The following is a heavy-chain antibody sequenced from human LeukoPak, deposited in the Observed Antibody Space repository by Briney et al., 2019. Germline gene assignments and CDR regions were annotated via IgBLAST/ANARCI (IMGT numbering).Heavy chain of an antibody. D-gene: IGHD6-6*01. CDR3: AREPYSSSAGYYYYYMDV. V-gene: IGHV3-74*01. CDR1: GFTFTSYW. CDR2: INSDGSST. Sequence: GGSLRLSCAASGFTFTSYWMPWVRQAPGKGLVWVSRINSDGSSTSYADSVKGRFTISRDNAKNTLYLQMNSLRAEDTAVYYCAREPYSSSAGYYYYYMDVWGKGTTVTVSS. J-gene: IGHJ6*03.